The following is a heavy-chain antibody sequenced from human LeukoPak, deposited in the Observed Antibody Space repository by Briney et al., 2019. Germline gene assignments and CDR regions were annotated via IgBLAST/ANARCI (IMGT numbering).Heavy chain of an antibody. CDR2: ISSSSSHI. CDR1: GFTFSSHS. Sequence: PGGSLRLSCAASGFTFSSHSMNWVRQAPGKGLEWVSSISSSSSHIYYADSVKGRFTISRDNAKNSLYLQMNSLRAEDTAVYYCARDRGIAAAGAAYNWFDPWGQGTLVTVSS. V-gene: IGHV3-21*01. D-gene: IGHD6-13*01. CDR3: ARDRGIAAAGAAYNWFDP. J-gene: IGHJ5*02.